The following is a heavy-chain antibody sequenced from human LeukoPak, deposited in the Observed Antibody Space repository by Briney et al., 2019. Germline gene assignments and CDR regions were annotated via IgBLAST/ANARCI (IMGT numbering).Heavy chain of an antibody. D-gene: IGHD2-2*02. CDR3: ASLGYCSSTSCYSVGWFDP. CDR2: IYPGDSDT. Sequence: GESLKSSCKGSGYSFTSYWIGWVRQMPGKGLEWMGIIYPGDSDTRYSPSFQGQVTISADKSISTAYLQWSSLKASDTAMYYCASLGYCSSTSCYSVGWFDPWGQGTLVTVSS. J-gene: IGHJ5*02. V-gene: IGHV5-51*01. CDR1: GYSFTSYW.